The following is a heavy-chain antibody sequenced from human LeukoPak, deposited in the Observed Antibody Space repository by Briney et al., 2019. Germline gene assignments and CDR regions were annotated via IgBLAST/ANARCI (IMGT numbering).Heavy chain of an antibody. V-gene: IGHV1-2*02. J-gene: IGHJ3*02. D-gene: IGHD3-3*01. CDR3: ARDPLEWLVLPKAFDI. Sequence: ASVKVSCKASGYTFTGYYMHWVRQAPGQGLEWMGWINPNSGGTTYAQKFQGRVTMTRDTSISTAYLELSRLRSDDTAVYYCARDPLEWLVLPKAFDIWGQGAIVTVSS. CDR2: INPNSGGT. CDR1: GYTFTGYY.